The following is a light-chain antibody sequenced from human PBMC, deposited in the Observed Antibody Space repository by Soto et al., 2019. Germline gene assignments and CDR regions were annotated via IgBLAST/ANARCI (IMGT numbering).Light chain of an antibody. CDR1: QDISTN. CDR3: QHYHNWPPWT. Sequence: IVMTQSPVTLSVSPGDRATLSCRTSQDISTNLAWYQQKPGQAPRLLIYGASTRATGIPARFSGSGSGTEFTLTISSLQSEDFAVYYCQHYHNWPPWTFGQGTKVEIK. J-gene: IGKJ1*01. V-gene: IGKV3-15*01. CDR2: GAS.